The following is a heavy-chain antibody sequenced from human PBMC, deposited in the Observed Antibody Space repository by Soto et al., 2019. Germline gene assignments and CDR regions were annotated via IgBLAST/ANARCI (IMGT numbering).Heavy chain of an antibody. J-gene: IGHJ4*02. Sequence: QVQLVESGGGVVQPGRSLRLSCAASGFTFSSYGMHWVRQAPGKGLEWVAVIWYDGSNKYYVDSVKGRFTISRDNSKNTLYLQMNSLRAEDTAVYYCARDRSIAARPDYFDYWGQGTLVTVSS. CDR1: GFTFSSYG. V-gene: IGHV3-33*01. D-gene: IGHD6-6*01. CDR2: IWYDGSNK. CDR3: ARDRSIAARPDYFDY.